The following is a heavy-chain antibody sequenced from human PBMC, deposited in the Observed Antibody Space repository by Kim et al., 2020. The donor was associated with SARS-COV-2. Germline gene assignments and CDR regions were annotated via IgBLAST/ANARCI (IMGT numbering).Heavy chain of an antibody. D-gene: IGHD3-16*01. CDR2: VNSDGSST. CDR1: GFTFSSYW. CDR3: ASLSTGYVSDKFDY. J-gene: IGHJ4*02. V-gene: IGHV3-74*01. Sequence: GSLRLSCVASGFTFSSYWMHWVRQAPGKGLVWVSRVNSDGSSTSYADSVKGRFTISRDNARNTLYLQMNSLRAEDTAVYYCASLSTGYVSDKFDYWGQGALVTVSS.